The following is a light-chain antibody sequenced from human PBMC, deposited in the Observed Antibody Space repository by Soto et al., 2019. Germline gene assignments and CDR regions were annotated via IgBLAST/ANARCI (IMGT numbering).Light chain of an antibody. J-gene: IGLJ1*01. CDR2: DVS. CDR1: SSDVGGYNY. Sequence: QSALAQPRSVSGSPGQSVTISCTGTSSDVGGYNYVSWYQQHPGKAPKLMIYDVSKRPSGVPDRFSGSKSGNTASLTISGLQAEDEADYYCCSYAGSSSYVFGTGTKVTAL. V-gene: IGLV2-11*01. CDR3: CSYAGSSSYV.